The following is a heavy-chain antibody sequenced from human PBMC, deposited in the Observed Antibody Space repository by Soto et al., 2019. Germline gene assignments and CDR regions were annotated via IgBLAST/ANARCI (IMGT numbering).Heavy chain of an antibody. Sequence: QVQLVESGGGVVQPGKSLRLSCVVSGFTFSNHGMHWVRQAPGKGLEWVALIWYDASHEFYADSVKGRFTISRDNSKNSLYLQMNSLRAEDTAVYFCAKDSNRGFGEYYLHSWGQGTLVTVSS. CDR1: GFTFSNHG. D-gene: IGHD3-10*01. V-gene: IGHV3-33*06. CDR3: AKDSNRGFGEYYLHS. J-gene: IGHJ4*02. CDR2: IWYDASHE.